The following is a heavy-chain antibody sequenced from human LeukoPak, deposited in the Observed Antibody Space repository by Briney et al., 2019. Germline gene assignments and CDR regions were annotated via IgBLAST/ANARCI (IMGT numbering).Heavy chain of an antibody. D-gene: IGHD6-13*01. CDR1: GFTFSSYE. CDR3: ARVLEAASFDY. V-gene: IGHV3-48*03. CDR2: ISSSGSTI. Sequence: PGGSLRLSCAASGFTFSSYEMNWVRQAPGKGLEWVSYISSSGSTIYYADSVKGRFTMSRDNAKNSLYLQMNSLRADDTAVYYCARVLEAASFDYWGQGSPVTVSS. J-gene: IGHJ4*02.